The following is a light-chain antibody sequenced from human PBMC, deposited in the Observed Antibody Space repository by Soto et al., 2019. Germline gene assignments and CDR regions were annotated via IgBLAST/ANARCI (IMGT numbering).Light chain of an antibody. CDR1: SSDVGGYNY. Sequence: QSVLTQPASVSGSPGQSITISCTGTSSDVGGYNYVSWYQQHPGKAPKLMIYEVSNRPSGVSNRFSGSKSGNTASLTISGLQAEDEAHYYCSSDTSSSAYVFGTGTKLTVL. V-gene: IGLV2-14*01. CDR3: SSDTSSSAYV. J-gene: IGLJ1*01. CDR2: EVS.